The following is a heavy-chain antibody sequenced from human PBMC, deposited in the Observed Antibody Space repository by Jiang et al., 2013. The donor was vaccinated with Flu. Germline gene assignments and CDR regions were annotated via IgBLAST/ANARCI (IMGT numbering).Heavy chain of an antibody. Sequence: GAEVKKPGASVKVSCKASGYTFTNYAMHWVRQAPGQRLEWMGWINAGIGNTKYSQKFQGRVTITRDTSASTAYMELSSLRSEDTAVFYCARGVGLLYYFDYWGQGTLVT. D-gene: IGHD1-26*01. CDR2: INAGIGNT. V-gene: IGHV1-3*01. CDR1: GYTFTNYA. J-gene: IGHJ4*02. CDR3: ARGVGLLYYFDY.